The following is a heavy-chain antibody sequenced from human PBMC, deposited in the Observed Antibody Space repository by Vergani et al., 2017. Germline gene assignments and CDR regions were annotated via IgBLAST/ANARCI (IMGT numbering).Heavy chain of an antibody. J-gene: IGHJ1*01. CDR3: TTAWGLYYSHGEYFQY. V-gene: IGHV3-23*01. D-gene: IGHD3-10*01. CDR2: ISSGGGDI. Sequence: EVQLLESGGGLVQPGGSRRLSCAGAGFTFDTYTMAYVRQAPGTGLEWVATISSGGGDIFYADSVKGRFTISRDNSKNTLFLQMNSLKDEDTAVYYCTTAWGLYYSHGEYFQYWGRGTLVSVSS. CDR1: GFTFDTYT.